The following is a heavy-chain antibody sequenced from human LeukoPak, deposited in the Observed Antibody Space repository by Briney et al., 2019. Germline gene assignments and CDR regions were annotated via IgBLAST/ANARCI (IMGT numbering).Heavy chain of an antibody. CDR2: IYYSGST. V-gene: IGHV4-39*07. CDR3: ARSPLEWLLFNWFGP. Sequence: SETLSLTCTVSGGSISSSSYYWGWIRQPPGKGLEWIGSIYYSGSTYYNPSLKSRVTISVDTSKNQFSLKLSSVTAADTAVYYCARSPLEWLLFNWFGPWGQGTLVTVSS. D-gene: IGHD3-3*01. CDR1: GGSISSSSYY. J-gene: IGHJ5*02.